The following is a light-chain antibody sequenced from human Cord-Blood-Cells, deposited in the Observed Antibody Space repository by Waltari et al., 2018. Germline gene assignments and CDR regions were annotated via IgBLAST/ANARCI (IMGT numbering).Light chain of an antibody. J-gene: IGKJ3*01. CDR1: QSISSG. CDR2: KAS. Sequence: DIQMTQSPSTLSASVGDRVTITCRASQSISSGLAWYQQKPGKAPKLLIYKASSLESGVPSRFSGSGSGTEFPLTISSLQPDDFATYYCQQYNSYSIFTFGPGTKVDIK. V-gene: IGKV1-5*03. CDR3: QQYNSYSIFT.